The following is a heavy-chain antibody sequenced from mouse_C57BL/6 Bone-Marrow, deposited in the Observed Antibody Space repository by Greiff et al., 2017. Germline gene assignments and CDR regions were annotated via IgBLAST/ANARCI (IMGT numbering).Heavy chain of an antibody. CDR2: ISGGGGNT. CDR3: ARQGYYGSSYVFDY. Sequence: EVMLVESGGGLVKPGGSLKLSCAASGFTFSSYTMSWVRQTPEKRLEWVATISGGGGNTYYPDSVKGRFTISRDNAKNTLYLQMSSLRSEDTALYYCARQGYYGSSYVFDYWGQGTTRTVSS. J-gene: IGHJ2*01. CDR1: GFTFSSYT. D-gene: IGHD1-1*01. V-gene: IGHV5-9*01.